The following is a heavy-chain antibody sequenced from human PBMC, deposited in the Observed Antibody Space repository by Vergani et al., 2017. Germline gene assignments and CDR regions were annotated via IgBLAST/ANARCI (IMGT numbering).Heavy chain of an antibody. D-gene: IGHD4-11*01. J-gene: IGHJ6*03. CDR2: IDHTGRP. CDR3: ARGNTETNCHLYYYYYMDV. CDR1: GGSFTSYH. V-gene: IGHV4-34*01. Sequence: QVQLQQWGGGLLKPSETLSLTCVVNGGSFTSYHWTWIRQSPGAGREWVGDIDHTGRPDYNPSLKSRLTMSLAKSRTQFSLTLNSVSATDTAIYFCARGNTETNCHLYYYYYMDVWVQGTAVTVS.